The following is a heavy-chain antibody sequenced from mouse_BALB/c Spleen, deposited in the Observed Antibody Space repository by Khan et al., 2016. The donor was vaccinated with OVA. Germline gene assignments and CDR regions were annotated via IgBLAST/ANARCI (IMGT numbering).Heavy chain of an antibody. CDR3: SRYGAVADY. D-gene: IGHD1-1*02. CDR2: IYPSTGYT. Sequence: QVQLQQSGAELVRPGASVKLSCKASGYTFTTSWINWVKQRPGQGLEWIGNIYPSTGYTNYNQRFKDKATLTVDKSSSTAYMHLISPTSEDSAVYYGSRYGAVADYWGQGTTLTVSS. V-gene: IGHV1-69*02. CDR1: GYTFTTSW. J-gene: IGHJ2*01.